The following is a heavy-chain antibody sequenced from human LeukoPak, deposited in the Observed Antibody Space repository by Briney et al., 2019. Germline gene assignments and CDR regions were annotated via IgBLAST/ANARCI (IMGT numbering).Heavy chain of an antibody. D-gene: IGHD5-24*01. Sequence: ASVKVSCKASGGTFSSYAISWVRQAPGQGLEWMGRIIPILGIANYAQKFQGRVTITADKSTSTAYMELSSLRSEDTAVYYCARDGLFRDGYKEGDAFDIWGQGTMVTVSS. V-gene: IGHV1-69*04. CDR1: GGTFSSYA. CDR3: ARDGLFRDGYKEGDAFDI. CDR2: IIPILGIA. J-gene: IGHJ3*02.